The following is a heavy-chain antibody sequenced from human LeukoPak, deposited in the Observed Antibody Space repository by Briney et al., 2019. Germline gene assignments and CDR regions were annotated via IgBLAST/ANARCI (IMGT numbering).Heavy chain of an antibody. CDR3: ARDYYDSSGYPKNDY. J-gene: IGHJ4*02. V-gene: IGHV3-30-3*01. Sequence: GGSLRLSCAPSGFTFSSYAMHWVREAPGKGLEWVAVISYDGSNKYYADSVKGRFTISRDNSKNTLYLQMNSLRAEDTAVYYCARDYYDSSGYPKNDYWGQGTLVTVSS. CDR1: GFTFSSYA. CDR2: ISYDGSNK. D-gene: IGHD3-22*01.